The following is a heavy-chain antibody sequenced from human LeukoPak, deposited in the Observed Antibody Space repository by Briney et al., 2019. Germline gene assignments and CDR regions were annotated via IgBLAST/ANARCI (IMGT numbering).Heavy chain of an antibody. CDR2: IYYSGST. CDR3: ARTVRGVFDY. Sequence: SQTLSLTCTVSGGSISSYYWSWIRHPPGKGLEWIGYIYYSGSTNYNPSLKSRVTISVDTSKNQFSLKLSSVTAADTAVYYCARTVRGVFDYWGQGTLVTVSS. J-gene: IGHJ4*02. CDR1: GGSISSYY. V-gene: IGHV4-59*01. D-gene: IGHD3-10*01.